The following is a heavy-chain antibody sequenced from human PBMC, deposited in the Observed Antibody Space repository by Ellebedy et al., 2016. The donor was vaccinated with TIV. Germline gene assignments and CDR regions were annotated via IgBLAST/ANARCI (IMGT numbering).Heavy chain of an antibody. V-gene: IGHV3-23*01. Sequence: GGSLRLSXAASGFTFSSFAMTGVRQAPGKGLEWVSGISDSGGSTYYADSVKGRFTISRDNAKNSLFLQMNSLRTEDTAMYYCTTDNTPAGHDQWGQGTLVTVSS. CDR1: GFTFSSFA. D-gene: IGHD2-15*01. CDR2: ISDSGGST. J-gene: IGHJ4*02. CDR3: TTDNTPAGHDQ.